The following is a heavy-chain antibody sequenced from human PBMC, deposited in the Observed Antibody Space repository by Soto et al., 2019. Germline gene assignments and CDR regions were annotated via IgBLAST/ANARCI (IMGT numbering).Heavy chain of an antibody. CDR3: ARHGWMVPGDY. CDR2: IYYSGST. V-gene: IGHV4-59*08. J-gene: IGHJ4*02. Sequence: SETLSLTCTVSGGSISSYYWSWIRQPPGKGLEWIGYIYYSGSTNYNPSLNSRVTISVDTSKNQFSLKLSSVTAADTAVYYCARHGWMVPGDYWGQGTLVTVSS. D-gene: IGHD2-2*03. CDR1: GGSISSYY.